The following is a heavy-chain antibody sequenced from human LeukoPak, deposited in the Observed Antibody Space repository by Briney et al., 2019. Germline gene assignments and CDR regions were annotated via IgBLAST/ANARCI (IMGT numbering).Heavy chain of an antibody. V-gene: IGHV3-23*01. CDR2: ISGSGANT. Sequence: PGGSLRLSCAASGLTFSTYAMSWVRQAPGKGLEWVSTISGSGANTYYADSVRGRFTISRDNSKNTLYLHMNSLRAEDTAVYYCAKGSPSAYCSSTSCYTLNDYWGQGTLVTVSS. D-gene: IGHD2-2*02. CDR3: AKGSPSAYCSSTSCYTLNDY. J-gene: IGHJ4*02. CDR1: GLTFSTYA.